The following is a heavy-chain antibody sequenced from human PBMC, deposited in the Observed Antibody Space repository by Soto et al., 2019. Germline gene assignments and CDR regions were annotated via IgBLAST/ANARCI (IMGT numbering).Heavy chain of an antibody. J-gene: IGHJ5*02. Sequence: QVQLVESGGGVFQPGRSLRLSCAASGFTFTSFGMHWVRQAPGKGLEWVAVISYDGTNKTYADSVKGRLTISRDNSKNTLYLQMNSLRPEDTAVYHCAKVSGCSGGSCYLGWFDPWGQGTLVTVSS. CDR1: GFTFTSFG. V-gene: IGHV3-30*18. CDR2: ISYDGTNK. D-gene: IGHD2-15*01. CDR3: AKVSGCSGGSCYLGWFDP.